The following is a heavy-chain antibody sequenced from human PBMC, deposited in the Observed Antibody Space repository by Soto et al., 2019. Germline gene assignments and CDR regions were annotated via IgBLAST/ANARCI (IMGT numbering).Heavy chain of an antibody. D-gene: IGHD4-17*01. CDR2: FYYGGSP. J-gene: IGHJ4*02. Sequence: QLQLQESGPGLVKPSETLPLTCSVSGGSISSSSYNWGWIRQPPGKGLEWIGSFYYGGSPYYHPSLKSRVTISVDTSKNQFSLNLNSVTAADTAVYYCARLPLRRTREYVDYWGQGTLVAVSS. CDR3: ARLPLRRTREYVDY. V-gene: IGHV4-39*01. CDR1: GGSISSSSYN.